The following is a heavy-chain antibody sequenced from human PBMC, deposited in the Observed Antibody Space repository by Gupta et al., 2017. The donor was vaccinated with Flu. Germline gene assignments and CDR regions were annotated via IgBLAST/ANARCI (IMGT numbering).Heavy chain of an antibody. V-gene: IGHV1-18*01. CDR2: ISAYNGNT. D-gene: IGHD6-13*01. CDR3: ARAMVPGEGIAPYPKYYYGMDV. J-gene: IGHJ6*02. CDR1: GYTFTSYG. Sequence: QVQLVQSGAEVKKPGASVKVSCKASGYTFTSYGISWVRQAPGQGLEWMGWISAYNGNTNYAQKLQGRVTMTTDTSTSTAYMELRSLRSDDTAVYYCARAMVPGEGIAPYPKYYYGMDVWGQGTTVTVSS.